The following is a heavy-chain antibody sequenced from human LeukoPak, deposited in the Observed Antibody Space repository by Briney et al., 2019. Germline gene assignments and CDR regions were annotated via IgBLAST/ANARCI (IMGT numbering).Heavy chain of an antibody. J-gene: IGHJ4*02. CDR2: INSDASSA. CDR1: GFPFSGSW. D-gene: IGHD3-10*01. V-gene: IGHV3-74*01. CDR3: ARDYYTSGSPNDY. Sequence: GGPLRLPFPASGFPFSGSWMPWVRQAPGKGRVWVSRINSDASSASYADSVKGRFTISRDNAKNTLYLQMNSLRAEDTALYYCARDYYTSGSPNDYWGQGTLVTVSS.